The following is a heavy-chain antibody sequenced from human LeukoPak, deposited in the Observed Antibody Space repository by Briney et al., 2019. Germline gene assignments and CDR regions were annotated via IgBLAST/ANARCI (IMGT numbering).Heavy chain of an antibody. J-gene: IGHJ3*01. V-gene: IGHV3-48*01. D-gene: IGHD3-16*01. Sequence: PGGSLRLSCAASGFTFSSYSMNWVRQAPGKGLEWVSYISSSSSTIYYADSVRGRFTISRDNSKSTLFLHMNSLRVEDTAVYYCAKDPFAFRLGAFDSWGQGTMVIVSS. CDR2: ISSSSSTI. CDR3: AKDPFAFRLGAFDS. CDR1: GFTFSSYS.